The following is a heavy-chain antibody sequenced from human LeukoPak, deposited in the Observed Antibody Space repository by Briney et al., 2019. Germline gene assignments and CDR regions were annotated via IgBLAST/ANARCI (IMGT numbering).Heavy chain of an antibody. D-gene: IGHD6-6*01. CDR3: VSNSSSSPWFDP. V-gene: IGHV4-39*02. CDR2: VYYTGGT. J-gene: IGHJ5*02. CDR1: GGSISSYTNY. Sequence: SETLSLTCTVSGGSISSYTNYWGWIRQPPGKGLGWIATVYYTGGTYYNPSLKSRVTISIDTSRNHFSLKLTSVIAADTAMYYCVSNSSSSPWFDPWGQGTLVTVSS.